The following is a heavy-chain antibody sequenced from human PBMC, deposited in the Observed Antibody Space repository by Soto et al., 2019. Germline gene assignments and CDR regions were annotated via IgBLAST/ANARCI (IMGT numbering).Heavy chain of an antibody. Sequence: GGSLRLSCAATGFTFSVYAMTWVRQAPGEGLEWVSAVTANGGSTYSADSVKGRFTISRDNSKNTLFLQMNSLRAEDTAVYYCASLGVGDWANYYYYYGMDVWGQGTTVTVS. D-gene: IGHD2-21*02. CDR3: ASLGVGDWANYYYYYGMDV. CDR1: GFTFSVYA. CDR2: VTANGGST. J-gene: IGHJ6*02. V-gene: IGHV3-23*01.